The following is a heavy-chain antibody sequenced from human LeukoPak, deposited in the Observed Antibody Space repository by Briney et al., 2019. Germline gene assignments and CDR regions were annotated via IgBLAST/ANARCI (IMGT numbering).Heavy chain of an antibody. CDR2: IYHSGST. V-gene: IGHV4-38-2*02. J-gene: IGHJ5*02. CDR3: ARDNRVCSGGSCYCWFDP. D-gene: IGHD2-15*01. CDR1: GYSISSGYY. Sequence: SETLSLTCTVSGYSISSGYYWGWIRQPPGKGLEWIGSIYHSGSTYYNPSLKSRVTISVDTSKNQFSLKLSSVTAADTAVYYCARDNRVCSGGSCYCWFDPWGQGTLVTVSS.